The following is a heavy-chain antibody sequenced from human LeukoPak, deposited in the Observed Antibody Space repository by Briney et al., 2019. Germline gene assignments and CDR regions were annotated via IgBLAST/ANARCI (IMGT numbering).Heavy chain of an antibody. CDR1: GGSISSYY. D-gene: IGHD3-9*01. V-gene: IGHV4-59*01. Sequence: KASETPSLTCTVSGGSISSYYWSWIRQPPGKGLEWIGYIYYSGSTNYNPSPKSRVTISVDTSKNQFSLKLSSVTAADTAVYYCARDTFTGSAYYYYGMDVWGQGTTVTVSS. CDR3: ARDTFTGSAYYYYGMDV. J-gene: IGHJ6*02. CDR2: IYYSGST.